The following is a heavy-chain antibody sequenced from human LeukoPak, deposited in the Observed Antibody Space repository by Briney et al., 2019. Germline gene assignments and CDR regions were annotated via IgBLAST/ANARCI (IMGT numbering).Heavy chain of an antibody. CDR1: GFTVSSNY. CDR2: IYSGGST. D-gene: IGHD3-10*01. V-gene: IGHV3-66*01. Sequence: PGGSLRLSCAASGFTVSSNYMSWVRQAPGKGLEWVSVIYSGGSTYYADSVKGRFTISRDNSKNTLYLQMNSLRAEDTAVYYCARVGNDVVRGVIPTGNWGQGTLVTVSS. J-gene: IGHJ4*02. CDR3: ARVGNDVVRGVIPTGN.